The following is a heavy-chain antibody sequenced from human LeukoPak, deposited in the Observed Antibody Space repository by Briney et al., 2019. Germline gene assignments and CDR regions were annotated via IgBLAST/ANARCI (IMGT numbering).Heavy chain of an antibody. CDR1: GFSLSSYA. CDR3: ATYRQVLLPFES. Sequence: GGSLRLSCAASGFSLSSYAMSWVRQPPGKGLEWVSSIFPSGGEIHYADSVRGRFTISRDNSKSTLSLQMNSLRAEDTAIYYCATYRQVLLPFESWGQGTLVTVSS. J-gene: IGHJ4*02. D-gene: IGHD2-8*02. V-gene: IGHV3-23*01. CDR2: IFPSGGEI.